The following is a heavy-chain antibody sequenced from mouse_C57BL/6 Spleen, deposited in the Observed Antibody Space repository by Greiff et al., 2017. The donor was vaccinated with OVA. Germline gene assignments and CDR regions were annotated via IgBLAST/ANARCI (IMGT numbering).Heavy chain of an antibody. J-gene: IGHJ4*01. D-gene: IGHD1-1*01. CDR2: IDPEDGDT. Sequence: VQPQQSGAELVRPGASVKLSCTASGFNIKDYYMHWVKQRPEQGLEWIGRIDPEDGDTEYAPKFQGKATMTADTSSNTAYLQLSSLTSEDTAVYYCTTYYGGYAMDYWGQGTSVTVSS. CDR3: TTYYGGYAMDY. V-gene: IGHV14-1*01. CDR1: GFNIKDYY.